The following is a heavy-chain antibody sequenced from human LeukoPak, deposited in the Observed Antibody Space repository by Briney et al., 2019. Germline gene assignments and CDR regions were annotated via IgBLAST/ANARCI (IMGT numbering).Heavy chain of an antibody. Sequence: GASVKVSCKASGYTFTGYYMHWVRQAPGQGLEWMGWINPNSGGTNYAQKFQGRVTMTRDTSISTAYMELSRLRSDDTAVYYCARDQGKVDYYDSSGYYGPHFDYWGQGTLVTVSS. CDR3: ARDQGKVDYYDSSGYYGPHFDY. CDR1: GYTFTGYY. J-gene: IGHJ4*02. V-gene: IGHV1-2*02. D-gene: IGHD3-22*01. CDR2: INPNSGGT.